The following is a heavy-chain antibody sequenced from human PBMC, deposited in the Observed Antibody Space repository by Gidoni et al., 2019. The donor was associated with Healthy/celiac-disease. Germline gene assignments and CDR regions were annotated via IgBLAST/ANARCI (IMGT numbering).Heavy chain of an antibody. CDR2: ISGSGGST. CDR1: GFTCSSYA. D-gene: IGHD3-22*01. CDR3: AKAPVIVVVIDWYFDL. J-gene: IGHJ2*01. Sequence: EVQLLESGGGLVQPGGSLRLACADSGFTCSSYAMSLVRQAPGKGLEWVSVISGSGGSTYYAASVKGRFTISRDNSKNTLYLQMNSLRAEDTAVYYCAKAPVIVVVIDWYFDLWGRGTLVTVSS. V-gene: IGHV3-23*01.